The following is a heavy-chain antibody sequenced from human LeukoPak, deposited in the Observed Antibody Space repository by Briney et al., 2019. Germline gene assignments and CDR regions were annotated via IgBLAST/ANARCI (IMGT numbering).Heavy chain of an antibody. CDR2: IYYSGST. D-gene: IGHD6-13*01. Sequence: SETLSLTCTVSGGSISSYYWSWIRQPPGKGLEWIGYIYYSGSTNYNPSLKSRVTISVDTSKNQFSLKLSSVTAADTVVYYCARHPYSSSWYGPHFDYWGQGTLVTVSS. J-gene: IGHJ4*02. CDR3: ARHPYSSSWYGPHFDY. V-gene: IGHV4-59*08. CDR1: GGSISSYY.